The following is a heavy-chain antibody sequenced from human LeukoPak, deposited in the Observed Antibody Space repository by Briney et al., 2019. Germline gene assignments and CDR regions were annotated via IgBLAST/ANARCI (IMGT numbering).Heavy chain of an antibody. J-gene: IGHJ4*02. CDR3: ARVGGYGGNPNLWLDH. Sequence: GGSLRLSCAASGFTFSSYAMHWVRQAPGKGLEWVAVISYDGSNKYYADSVKGRFTISRDNSKNTLYLQMNSLRAEDTAVYYCARVGGYGGNPNLWLDHWGQGTLVTVSS. V-gene: IGHV3-30-3*01. D-gene: IGHD4-23*01. CDR2: ISYDGSNK. CDR1: GFTFSSYA.